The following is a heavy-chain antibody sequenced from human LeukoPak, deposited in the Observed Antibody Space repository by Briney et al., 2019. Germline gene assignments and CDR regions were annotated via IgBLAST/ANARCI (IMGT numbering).Heavy chain of an antibody. CDR3: ARLPVGATLT. CDR2: IENSGRT. J-gene: IGHJ5*02. V-gene: IGHV4-59*08. Sequence: SETLSLTCIVSGGSITSDYWSWIRQPPGKGLEWIGYIENSGRTEYNPSLMSRITISVDTSKIQFSLKLSSVTAADTAVYYCARLPVGATLTWGQGTLVTVSS. D-gene: IGHD1-26*01. CDR1: GGSITSDY.